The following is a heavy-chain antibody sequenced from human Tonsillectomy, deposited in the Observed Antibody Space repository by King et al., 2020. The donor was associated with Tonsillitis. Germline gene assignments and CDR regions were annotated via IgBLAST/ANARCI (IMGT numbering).Heavy chain of an antibody. CDR3: AKRAGESVVAPRRAFFDY. CDR2: IYSGGGST. J-gene: IGHJ4*02. CDR1: GFTFSSYA. V-gene: IGHV3-23*03. D-gene: IGHD2-21*01. Sequence: VQLVESGGGLVQPGGSLRLSCAASGFTFSSYAMSWVRQAPGKGLEWVSVIYSGGGSTYYADSVKGRFTISRDNSKNTLYLQMNSLRAEDTAVYYCAKRAGESVVAPRRAFFDYWGQGTLVTVSS.